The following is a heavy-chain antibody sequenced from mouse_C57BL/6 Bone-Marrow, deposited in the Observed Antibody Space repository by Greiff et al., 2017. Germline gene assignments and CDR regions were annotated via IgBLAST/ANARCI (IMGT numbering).Heavy chain of an antibody. V-gene: IGHV2-9*01. CDR2: IWGGGST. CDR1: GFSLTSSG. J-gene: IGHJ1*03. D-gene: IGHD1-1*01. CDR3: AKHRSGSRGDWYFDV. Sequence: VQLKESGPGLVAPSQSLSITCTVSGFSLTSSGVDWVRQPPGKGLEWLGVIWGGGSTNYNSALMSRLSISKDNYKSHVFLKMNSQQTDDTAMYYCAKHRSGSRGDWYFDVWGTGTTDTVSS.